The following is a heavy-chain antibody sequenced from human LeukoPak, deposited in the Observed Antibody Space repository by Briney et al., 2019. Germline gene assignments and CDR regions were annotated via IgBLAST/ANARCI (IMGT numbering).Heavy chain of an antibody. D-gene: IGHD3-10*01. J-gene: IGHJ5*02. CDR2: MNPNSGNT. Sequence: ASVTVSCKASGYTFTSYDINWVRQAPGQGLEWMGWMNPNSGNTGYAQKFQGRVTMTRNTSISTAYMELSSLRSEGTAVYYCARGTYYGSGSYYRRGSWFDPWGQGTLVTVSS. CDR3: ARGTYYGSGSYYRRGSWFDP. V-gene: IGHV1-8*01. CDR1: GYTFTSYD.